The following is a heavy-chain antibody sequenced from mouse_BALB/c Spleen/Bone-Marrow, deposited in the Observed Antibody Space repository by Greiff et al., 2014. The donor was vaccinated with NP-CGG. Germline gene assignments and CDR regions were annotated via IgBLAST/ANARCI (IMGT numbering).Heavy chain of an antibody. Sequence: VQLQQSGAELVRPGASVKLSCKASGYSLTSYWMNWVKQRPGHGLEWIGMIHPSDTETRLNQRFKDKATLTVDKSSSTAYMQLNSPTSEDSAVYYCARLEGNYGSTFAYWGQGTLVTVSA. D-gene: IGHD1-1*01. V-gene: IGHV1-61*01. CDR2: IHPSDTET. J-gene: IGHJ3*01. CDR3: ARLEGNYGSTFAY. CDR1: GYSLTSYW.